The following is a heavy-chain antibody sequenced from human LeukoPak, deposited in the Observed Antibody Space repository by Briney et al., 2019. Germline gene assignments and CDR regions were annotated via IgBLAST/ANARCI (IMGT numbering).Heavy chain of an antibody. J-gene: IGHJ4*02. V-gene: IGHV4-59*01. Sequence: PSETLSLTCTVSGGSISSYYWSWIRQPPGKGLEWIGYIYYSGSTNYNPSLKSRVTISVDTSKNQFSLKLSSVTAADTAVYYCARDADYYDSSGYYPPSYYFDYWGQGTLVTVSS. CDR1: GGSISSYY. CDR3: ARDADYYDSSGYYPPSYYFDY. CDR2: IYYSGST. D-gene: IGHD3-22*01.